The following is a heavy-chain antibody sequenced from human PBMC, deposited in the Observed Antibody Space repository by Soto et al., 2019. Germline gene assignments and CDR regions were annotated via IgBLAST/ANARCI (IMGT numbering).Heavy chain of an antibody. CDR1: GFTFSRYA. V-gene: IGHV3-23*01. J-gene: IGHJ6*02. D-gene: IGHD3-10*01. CDR2: VTGGGHTT. Sequence: GSLRLSGAASGFTFSRYAMSWVRQAPGKGLEWVSTVTGGGHTTYNADSVNGRFTISRDNSKNTLYLQMNNLRAEDTAIYYCASSSGDLDVYGMDIWGPGTTVTVSS. CDR3: ASSSGDLDVYGMDI.